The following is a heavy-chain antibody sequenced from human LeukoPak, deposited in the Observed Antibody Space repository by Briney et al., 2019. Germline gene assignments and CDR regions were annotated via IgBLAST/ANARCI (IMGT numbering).Heavy chain of an antibody. Sequence: PGGSLRLSCAASGFTFSSYEMNWVRQAPGKELEWVSYISSSGSTIYYADSVKGRFTISRDNAKNSLYLQMNSLRAEDTAVYYCARARAAAGMFDYWGQGTLVTVSS. D-gene: IGHD6-13*01. CDR3: ARARAAAGMFDY. V-gene: IGHV3-48*03. CDR2: ISSSGSTI. CDR1: GFTFSSYE. J-gene: IGHJ4*02.